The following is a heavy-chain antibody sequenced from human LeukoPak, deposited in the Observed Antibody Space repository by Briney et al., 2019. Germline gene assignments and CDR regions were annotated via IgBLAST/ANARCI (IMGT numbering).Heavy chain of an antibody. V-gene: IGHV3-23*01. D-gene: IGHD3-10*01. CDR3: AKVYGSGSYIVYYYGMDV. CDR1: GFTFSSYA. J-gene: IGHJ6*02. CDR2: ISGSGGST. Sequence: PGGSLRLSCAASGFTFSSYAMSWVRQAPGKGPEWVSAISGSGGSTYYADSVKGRFTISRDNSKNTLYLQMNSLRAEDTAVYYCAKVYGSGSYIVYYYGMDVWGQGTTVTVSS.